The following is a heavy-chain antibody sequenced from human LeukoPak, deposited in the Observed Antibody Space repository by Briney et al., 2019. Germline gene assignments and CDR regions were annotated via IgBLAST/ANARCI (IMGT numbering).Heavy chain of an antibody. D-gene: IGHD3-22*01. J-gene: IGHJ4*02. V-gene: IGHV3-23*01. CDR1: GFTFSSYA. CDR3: AKESEITMIVVVISIFDY. CDR2: ISGSGGST. Sequence: GGSLRLSCAASGFTFSSYAMSWVRQAPGKGLEWVSAISGSGGSTYYADSVKGRFTISRDSSKNTLYLQMNSLRAEDTAVYYCAKESEITMIVVVISIFDYWGQGTLVTVSS.